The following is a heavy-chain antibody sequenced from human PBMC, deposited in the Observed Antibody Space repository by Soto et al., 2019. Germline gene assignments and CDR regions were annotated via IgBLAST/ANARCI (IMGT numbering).Heavy chain of an antibody. CDR1: GFTFSSFA. CDR2: TSYDGNNK. D-gene: IGHD7-27*01. J-gene: IGHJ4*02. Sequence: GGSLRLSCAGSGFTFSSFAMSWVRQVPGKGLEWVAATSYDGNNKYYADSVKGRFIISRDNSKNTLDLQMNTLRAEDTAVYYCAGVFFGANSVNNYWGQGTPVTVS. V-gene: IGHV3-30-3*01. CDR3: AGVFFGANSVNNY.